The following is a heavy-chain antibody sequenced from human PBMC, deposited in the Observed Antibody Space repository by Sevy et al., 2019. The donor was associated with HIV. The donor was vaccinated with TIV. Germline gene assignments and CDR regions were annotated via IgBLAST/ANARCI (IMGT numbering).Heavy chain of an antibody. Sequence: SETLYLTCTMSGGSISTVDYYSSWIRQPAGKGLEWIGRISASGTTTYNPSLESRVTMSVDTSKNQFSLKLTSVTAADTAMYYCVKEHFDWLLPSYYFDLWGRGTLVTVSS. D-gene: IGHD3-9*01. CDR1: GGSISTVDYY. CDR3: VKEHFDWLLPSYYFDL. V-gene: IGHV4-61*02. CDR2: ISASGTT. J-gene: IGHJ2*01.